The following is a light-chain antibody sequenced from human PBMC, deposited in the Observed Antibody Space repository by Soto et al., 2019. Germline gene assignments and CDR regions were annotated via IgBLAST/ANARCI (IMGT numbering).Light chain of an antibody. J-gene: IGLJ2*01. CDR3: SSDTSSNTLV. V-gene: IGLV2-14*01. CDR2: DVN. CDR1: SSDVGGYNY. Sequence: QSALTQPASVSGSPGQSITISCTGTSSDVGGYNYVSWYQQHPGKAPKLMIYDVNNRPSGVSNRFSGSKSGNTASLTISGLQAEDEADYYCSSDTSSNTLVFGGGTKLTVL.